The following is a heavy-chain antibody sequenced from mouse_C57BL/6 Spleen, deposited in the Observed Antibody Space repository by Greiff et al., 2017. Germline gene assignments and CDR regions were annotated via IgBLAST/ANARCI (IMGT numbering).Heavy chain of an antibody. CDR2: IYPRSGNT. J-gene: IGHJ2*01. D-gene: IGHD2-4*01. V-gene: IGHV1-81*01. CDR3: ARTGYDYDGYYFDY. Sequence: VKLMESGAELARPGASVKLSCKASGYTFTSYGISWVKQRTGQGLEWIGEIYPRSGNTYYNEKFKGKATLTADKYSSTAYMELRSLTSEDSAVYFCARTGYDYDGYYFDYWGQGTTLTVSS. CDR1: GYTFTSYG.